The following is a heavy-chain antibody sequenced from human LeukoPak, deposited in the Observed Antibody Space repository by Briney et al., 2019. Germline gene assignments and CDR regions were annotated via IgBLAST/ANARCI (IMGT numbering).Heavy chain of an antibody. J-gene: IGHJ4*02. CDR3: ARELAALDY. V-gene: IGHV3-30*01. CDR1: GFTFSSYA. CDR2: ISYDGSNK. D-gene: IGHD6-13*01. Sequence: PGGSLRLSCAASGFTFSSYAMHWVRQAPGKGLEWVAVISYDGSNKCYADSVKGRFTISRDNSKNTLYLQMNSLRAEDTAVYYCARELAALDYWGQGTLVTVSS.